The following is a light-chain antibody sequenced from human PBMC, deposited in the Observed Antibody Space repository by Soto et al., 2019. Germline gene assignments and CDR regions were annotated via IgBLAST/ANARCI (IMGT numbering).Light chain of an antibody. Sequence: QSVLAQPPSVAGAPGQRVTISCTGSSSNIGAGNDVYWYQQLPGTTPRLLIYANNNRPSGVPDRFSGSRSGTSASLAITGLPAEDEADYYCQSYDSSLSVVVFGGGTKLTVL. CDR1: SSNIGAGND. V-gene: IGLV1-40*01. CDR3: QSYDSSLSVVV. J-gene: IGLJ2*01. CDR2: ANN.